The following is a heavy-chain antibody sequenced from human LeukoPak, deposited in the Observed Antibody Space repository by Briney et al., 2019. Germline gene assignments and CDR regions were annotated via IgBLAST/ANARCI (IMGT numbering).Heavy chain of an antibody. V-gene: IGHV4-59*08. J-gene: IGHJ4*02. CDR3: ARAIEVGAMTPFDY. CDR1: GGSISSYY. CDR2: IYYSGST. Sequence: SETLSLTCTVSGGSISSYYWSWIRQPPGKGLEWIGYIYYSGSTNYNPSLKSRVTISVDTSKNQFSLKLTSVTAADTAVYYCARAIEVGAMTPFDYWGQGTLVTVSS. D-gene: IGHD1-26*01.